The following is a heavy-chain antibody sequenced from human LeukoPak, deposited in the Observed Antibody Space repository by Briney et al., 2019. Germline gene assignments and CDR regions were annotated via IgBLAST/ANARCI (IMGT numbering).Heavy chain of an antibody. CDR1: GFTFSNYD. CDR3: ARAGSSGWYDP. V-gene: IGHV3-64*01. Sequence: GGTLRLSCAASGFTFSNYDMHWVRQAPGTGLEYVSAISDNGGSTYYSNSVKGRFTISRDNSKNTLYLQMGSLRPDDMAVYYCARAGSSGWYDPWGEGTLVTVSS. CDR2: ISDNGGST. J-gene: IGHJ5*02. D-gene: IGHD6-19*01.